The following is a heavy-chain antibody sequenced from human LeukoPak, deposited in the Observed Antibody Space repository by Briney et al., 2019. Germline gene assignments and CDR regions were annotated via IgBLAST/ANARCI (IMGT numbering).Heavy chain of an antibody. CDR1: GFIFENYY. J-gene: IGHJ3*01. CDR2: ISKADNTI. V-gene: IGHV3-11*04. D-gene: IGHD2-21*01. CDR3: ARVVAVVVTGIFDV. Sequence: GGTLRLSCAASGFIFENYYMSWIRQAPGKGPQWVSYISKADNTIYYADSVKGRFTVSRDNDKNLMYVQMNSLKDEDTAMYYCARVVAVVVTGIFDVWGQGTMVAVSS.